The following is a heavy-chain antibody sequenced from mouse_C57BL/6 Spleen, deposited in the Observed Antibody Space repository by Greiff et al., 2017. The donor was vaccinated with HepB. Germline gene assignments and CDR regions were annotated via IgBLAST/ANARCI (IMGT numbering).Heavy chain of an antibody. CDR2: IYPGSGST. D-gene: IGHD2-4*01. J-gene: IGHJ4*01. V-gene: IGHV1-55*01. CDR3: ARYDYDRSYYAMDY. CDR1: GYTFTSYW. Sequence: VQLQQSGAELVKPGASVKMSCKASGYTFTSYWITWVKQRPGQGLKWIGDIYPGSGSTNYNEKFKSKATLTVDTSSSTAYMQLISLTSEDSAVYYCARYDYDRSYYAMDYWGQGTSVTVSS.